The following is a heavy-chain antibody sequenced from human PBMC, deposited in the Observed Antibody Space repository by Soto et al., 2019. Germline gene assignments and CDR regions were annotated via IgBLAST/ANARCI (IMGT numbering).Heavy chain of an antibody. CDR3: VWFGEGYHYVGLDV. D-gene: IGHD3-10*01. CDR1: GLTFSSAW. J-gene: IGHJ6*02. CDR2: IKSKGGGGTT. Sequence: EVQLVESGGGLVKPGGSLRLSCVVSGLTFSSAWMNWVRQAPGKGLEWVGRIKSKGGGGTTDYAAPVKGRFTISRXDXXNTLFLQMDSLKTEDAAVYYWVWFGEGYHYVGLDVWGQGTTVIVSS. V-gene: IGHV3-15*07.